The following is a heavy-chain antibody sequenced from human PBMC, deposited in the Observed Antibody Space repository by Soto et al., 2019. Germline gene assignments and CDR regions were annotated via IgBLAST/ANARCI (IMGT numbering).Heavy chain of an antibody. V-gene: IGHV2-5*02. CDR3: AHTQLTTGANAFDV. Sequence: QITLKESGPTLVKPTQVLTLTCSFSGFSLSTLGAGVGWVRQPPGKALEWLALIYCDNDRQYSPSLKTRLTITKDTSKNQVVLTLTNMDPGDTGTYFCAHTQLTTGANAFDVWGQGTIVTVSS. CDR2: IYCDNDR. CDR1: GFSLSTLGAG. J-gene: IGHJ3*01. D-gene: IGHD1-1*01.